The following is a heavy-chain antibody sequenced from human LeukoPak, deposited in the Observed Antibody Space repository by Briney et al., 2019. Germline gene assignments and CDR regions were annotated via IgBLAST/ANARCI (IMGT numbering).Heavy chain of an antibody. Sequence: GGSLRLSCAASGFTFSSYAMSWVRQAPGKGLEWVSAISGSGGSTYYADSVKGRFTISRDNSKNTLYLQMNGLRAEDTAVYYCARRTTTSGPQANFDYWGQGTLVTVSS. CDR2: ISGSGGST. D-gene: IGHD1-1*01. CDR1: GFTFSSYA. J-gene: IGHJ4*02. CDR3: ARRTTTSGPQANFDY. V-gene: IGHV3-23*01.